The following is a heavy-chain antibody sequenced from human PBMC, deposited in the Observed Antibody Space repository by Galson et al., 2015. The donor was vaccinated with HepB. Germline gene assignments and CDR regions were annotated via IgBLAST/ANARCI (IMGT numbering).Heavy chain of an antibody. Sequence: SLRLSCAASGFTFSNYAMHWVRPAPGKGLEWVALMSYDGSNKFYEDSAKGRFTISRANSRNTLYLQMKSLRFEDTALYYCARDGIVSAPRGYNFCYYWGQGTLVAVSS. J-gene: IGHJ4*02. D-gene: IGHD1-26*01. CDR3: ARDGIVSAPRGYNFCYY. CDR1: GFTFSNYA. CDR2: MSYDGSNK. V-gene: IGHV3-30*04.